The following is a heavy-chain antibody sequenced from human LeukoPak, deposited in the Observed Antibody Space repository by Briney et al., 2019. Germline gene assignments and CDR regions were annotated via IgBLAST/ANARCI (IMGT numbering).Heavy chain of an antibody. CDR2: IFYSGNT. Sequence: SETLSLTCTVSGVFMISYYGLWIRQPPGKGLEWIGYIFYSGNTIYNPSLKSRVTISVDTSKNHFSLRLRSVTAADTAVYYCARVTAINGSDYPDAWGQGTLVTASS. V-gene: IGHV4-59*08. J-gene: IGHJ5*02. CDR1: GVFMISYY. CDR3: ARVTAINGSDYPDA. D-gene: IGHD1-26*01.